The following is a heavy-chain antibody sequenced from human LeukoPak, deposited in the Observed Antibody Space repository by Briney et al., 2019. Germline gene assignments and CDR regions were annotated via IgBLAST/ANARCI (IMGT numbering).Heavy chain of an antibody. CDR3: ARERSSGSYFLGSFDN. V-gene: IGHV3-72*01. Sequence: PGGSLRLSCTASGFTFSDHFMDWVRQAPGKGLEWVGRTRNKANDYTTEHAASVRGRFSISRDDSTNSLYLQMHSLQAEDTAMYYCARERSSGSYFLGSFDNWGQGTLVTVSS. CDR1: GFTFSDHF. CDR2: TRNKANDYTT. D-gene: IGHD1-26*01. J-gene: IGHJ4*02.